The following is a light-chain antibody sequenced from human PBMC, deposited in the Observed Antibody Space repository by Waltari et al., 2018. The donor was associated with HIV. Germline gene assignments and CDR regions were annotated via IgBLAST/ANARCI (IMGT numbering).Light chain of an antibody. V-gene: IGLV1-47*01. J-gene: IGLJ3*02. CDR2: RNN. CDR3: AAWDDNLSGWV. CDR1: SSTIGSNY. Sequence: QSVLTQPPSASGTPGQSVTISCSGSSSTIGSNYLYWYQQLPGTAPKLLIYRNNQRPSGVPDRFSGFKSGTSASLAISGLRSEDEADYYCAAWDDNLSGWVFGGGSKLTIL.